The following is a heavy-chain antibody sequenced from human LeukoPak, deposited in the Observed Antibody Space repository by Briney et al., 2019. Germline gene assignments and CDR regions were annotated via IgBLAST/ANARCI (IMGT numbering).Heavy chain of an antibody. CDR1: GGSISSYY. D-gene: IGHD5-24*01. CDR2: IYTSGST. V-gene: IGHV4-4*09. Sequence: SETLSLTCTVSGGSISSYYWSWIQQPPGKGLEWIGYIYTSGSTNYNPSLKSRVTISVDTSKNQFSLKLSSVTAADTAVYYCARHLRRWLQSDDYFDYWGQGTLVTVSS. J-gene: IGHJ4*02. CDR3: ARHLRRWLQSDDYFDY.